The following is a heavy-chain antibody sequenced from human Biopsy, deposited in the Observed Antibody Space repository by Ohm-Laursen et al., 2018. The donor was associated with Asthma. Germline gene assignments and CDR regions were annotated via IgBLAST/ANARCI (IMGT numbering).Heavy chain of an antibody. V-gene: IGHV4-59*01. CDR3: ARGGWGQLGLGY. Sequence: LSCAASGFTFSESWMTWVRQAPGKGLEWIGYIYYSGSTNYNPSLKSRVTISVDTSKNQFSLKLSSVTAADTAVYYCARGGWGQLGLGYWGQGTLVTVSS. CDR1: GFTFSESW. J-gene: IGHJ4*02. CDR2: IYYSGST. D-gene: IGHD6-6*01.